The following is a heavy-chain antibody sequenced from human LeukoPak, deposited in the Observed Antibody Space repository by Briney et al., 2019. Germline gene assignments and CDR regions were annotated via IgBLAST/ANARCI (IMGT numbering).Heavy chain of an antibody. CDR2: INPNSGGT. J-gene: IGHJ4*02. Sequence: GASVKVSCKASGYTFTGYYMHWVRQAPGHGREWMGWINPNSGGTNYAQKFQGRVTMTRDTSISTAYMELSRLRSDDTAVYYCARETMIGPADYWGQGTLVTVSS. D-gene: IGHD3-22*01. V-gene: IGHV1-2*02. CDR3: ARETMIGPADY. CDR1: GYTFTGYY.